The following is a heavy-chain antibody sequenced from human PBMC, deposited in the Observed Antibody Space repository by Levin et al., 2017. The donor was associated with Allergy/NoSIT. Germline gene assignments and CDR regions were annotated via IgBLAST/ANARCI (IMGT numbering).Heavy chain of an antibody. Sequence: GESLKISCAVSGFTFKNYEMNWVRQAPGKGLEWVSYISSTGSIKSYAESVKGRFTISRDNAKNSLFLQMNSLRAEDTAVYFCARDPLDTNVPYYYYGMDGWGQGTTVTVSS. CDR1: GFTFKNYE. CDR3: ARDPLDTNVPYYYYGMDG. CDR2: ISSTGSIK. J-gene: IGHJ6*02. D-gene: IGHD2-8*01. V-gene: IGHV3-48*03.